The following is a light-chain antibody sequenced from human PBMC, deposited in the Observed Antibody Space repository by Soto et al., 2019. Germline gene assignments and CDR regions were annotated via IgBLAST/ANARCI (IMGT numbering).Light chain of an antibody. V-gene: IGKV3-11*01. Sequence: EIVLPQSPATLSLSPGERATLSCRASQSVSSYLAWYQQKPGHAPRLLIYDASNRATDIPARFSGSGSGTDFPLTISSLEPEDFAVYYCQQRSNWPPGSLFGPGTKVDIK. J-gene: IGKJ3*01. CDR2: DAS. CDR1: QSVSSY. CDR3: QQRSNWPPGSL.